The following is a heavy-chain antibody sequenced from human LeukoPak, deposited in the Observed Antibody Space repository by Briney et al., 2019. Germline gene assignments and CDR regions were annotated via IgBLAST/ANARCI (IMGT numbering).Heavy chain of an antibody. CDR1: GGTFSSYA. J-gene: IGHJ4*02. CDR2: IIPIFGTA. Sequence: SVKVSCKASGGTFSSYAISWVRQAPGQGLGWMGGIIPIFGTANYAQKFQGRVTITADESTSTAYMELSSLRSEDTAVYYCASGLYRYCSSTSCYFDYRGQGTLVTVSS. V-gene: IGHV1-69*13. D-gene: IGHD2-2*01. CDR3: ASGLYRYCSSTSCYFDY.